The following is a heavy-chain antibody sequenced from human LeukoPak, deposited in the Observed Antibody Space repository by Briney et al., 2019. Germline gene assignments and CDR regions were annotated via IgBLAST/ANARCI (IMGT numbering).Heavy chain of an antibody. V-gene: IGHV1-8*02. J-gene: IGHJ1*01. Sequence: ASVKVSCKASGYTFTSYGISWVRQAPGQGLEWMGWMNPNSGNTGYAQKFQGRVTMTRNTSISTAYMDLSSLRSEDTAVYYCTRGHSADWGQGTLVTVSS. CDR3: TRGHSAD. CDR1: GYTFTSYG. CDR2: MNPNSGNT. D-gene: IGHD6-19*01.